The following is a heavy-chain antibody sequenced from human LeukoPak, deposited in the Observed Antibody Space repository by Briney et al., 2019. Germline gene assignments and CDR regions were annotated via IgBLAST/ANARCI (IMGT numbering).Heavy chain of an antibody. V-gene: IGHV1-2*02. CDR3: ARGRRSNWNDFDP. CDR1: GYTFTGYY. Sequence: ASVKVSCKASGYTFTGYYMHWVRQAPGQGLAWMGLINPNSGGTNYAQKFQGRVTMTRDTSISTAYMELSRLTSDDTAVYYCARGRRSNWNDFDPWGQGTLVTVSS. D-gene: IGHD1-20*01. CDR2: INPNSGGT. J-gene: IGHJ5*02.